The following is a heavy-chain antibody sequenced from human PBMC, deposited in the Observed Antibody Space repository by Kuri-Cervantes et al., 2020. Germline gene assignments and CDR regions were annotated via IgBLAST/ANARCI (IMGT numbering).Heavy chain of an antibody. J-gene: IGHJ5*02. CDR3: AKADGYCSGGSCYPFDP. CDR2: ISGSGGST. Sequence: GESLKISCAASGFTFSSYAMSWVRQAPGKGLEWVSAISGSGGSTYYADSVKGRFTISRDNSKNTLYLQMNSLRAEDTAVYYCAKADGYCSGGSCYPFDPWGQGTLVTVSS. CDR1: GFTFSSYA. V-gene: IGHV3-23*01. D-gene: IGHD2-15*01.